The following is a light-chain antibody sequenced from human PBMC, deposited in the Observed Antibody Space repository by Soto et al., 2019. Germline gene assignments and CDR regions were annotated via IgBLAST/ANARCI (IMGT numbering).Light chain of an antibody. CDR2: EVS. CDR3: SSYEDSSILM. J-gene: IGLJ3*02. Sequence: QSALTQPASVSGSPGQSITISCTGTSSDIGYYNYVSWYQQHPGKAPKVIIYEVSNRPSGVSDRFSGSKSGNTASLTISGIQAEDEGDYYCSSYEDSSILMFGGGTKLTVL. V-gene: IGLV2-14*01. CDR1: SSDIGYYNY.